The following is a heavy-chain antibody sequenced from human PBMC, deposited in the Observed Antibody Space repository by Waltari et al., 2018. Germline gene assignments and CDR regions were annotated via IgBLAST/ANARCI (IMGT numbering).Heavy chain of an antibody. CDR3: ARGGGPRTVVALTFDS. CDR2: TSPCHGLA. D-gene: IGHD2-15*01. Sequence: QVQLLQSGPEVKKPGASVKVSCKASGYTFSNFGINWVRQAPGQGLGWVGWTSPCHGLAASHPRLQGRVSLTTDTSTNTAYLEVKSLRSDDTAVYYCARGGGPRTVVALTFDSWGQGTLVTVSS. V-gene: IGHV1-18*01. J-gene: IGHJ4*02. CDR1: GYTFSNFG.